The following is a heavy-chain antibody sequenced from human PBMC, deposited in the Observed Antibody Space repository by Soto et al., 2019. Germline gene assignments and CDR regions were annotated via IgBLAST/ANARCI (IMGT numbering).Heavy chain of an antibody. CDR1: GYTFTSYG. CDR2: ISAYNGNT. Sequence: QVQLVQSGAEVKKPGASVKVSCKASGYTFTSYGISWVREAPGQGLEWMGWISAYNGNTNYAQKLQGRVTMTTDTSTSTAYMELRSLRSDDTAVYYCARLSHPSITIFGVVTQDNWFDPWGQGTLVTVSS. V-gene: IGHV1-18*04. CDR3: ARLSHPSITIFGVVTQDNWFDP. D-gene: IGHD3-3*01. J-gene: IGHJ5*02.